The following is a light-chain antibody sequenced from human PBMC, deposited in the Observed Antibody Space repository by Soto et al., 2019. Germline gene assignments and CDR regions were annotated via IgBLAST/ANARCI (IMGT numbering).Light chain of an antibody. CDR2: RNN. CDR3: AAWDDSLVV. CDR1: TSNIGNNY. J-gene: IGLJ2*01. V-gene: IGLV1-47*02. Sequence: QSVLTQPPSASGTPGQWVTISCSGSTSNIGNNYAYWYQQVPGTAPKLLISRNNERPSGVPDRFSGSKSGTSASLAISGLRSEDEADYYCAAWDDSLVVFGGGTKLTVL.